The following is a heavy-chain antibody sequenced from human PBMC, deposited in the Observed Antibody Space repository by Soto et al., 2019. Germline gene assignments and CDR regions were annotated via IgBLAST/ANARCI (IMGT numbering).Heavy chain of an antibody. CDR3: ARYSRAAARSHYYYYYMDV. D-gene: IGHD6-6*01. Sequence: PSETLSLTCAVYGGSFSGYYWSWSRQPPGKGLEWIGEINHSGSTNYNPSLKSRVTISVDTSKNQFSLKLSSVTAADTAVYYCARYSRAAARSHYYYYYMDVWGKGTTVTVSS. J-gene: IGHJ6*03. V-gene: IGHV4-34*01. CDR1: GGSFSGYY. CDR2: INHSGST.